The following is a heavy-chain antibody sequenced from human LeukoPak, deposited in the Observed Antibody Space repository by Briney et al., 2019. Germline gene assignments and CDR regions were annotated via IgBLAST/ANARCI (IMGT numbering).Heavy chain of an antibody. CDR3: AKDHFLRLGELSLLMDV. V-gene: IGHV3-33*06. CDR2: IWYDGSKD. J-gene: IGHJ6*04. D-gene: IGHD3-16*02. Sequence: SGGSLRLSCVASGFTFSTYGMHWVRQAPGKGLEWVAVIWYDGSKDYYEEPVKGRFTISRDNSENTLYLQMNGLRADDTAVYYCAKDHFLRLGELSLLMDVWGKGTTVTVSS. CDR1: GFTFSTYG.